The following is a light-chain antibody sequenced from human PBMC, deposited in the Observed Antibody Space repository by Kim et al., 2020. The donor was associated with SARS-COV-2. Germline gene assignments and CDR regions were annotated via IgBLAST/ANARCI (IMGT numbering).Light chain of an antibody. V-gene: IGLV1-40*01. CDR2: DNS. J-gene: IGLJ1*01. CDR3: HSYDNSLSNHYV. CDR1: GSTIGAGYD. Sequence: VTSAGTGNGSTIGAGYDVNWYQQLPETAPKLLIYDNSSRPSGVPDRFSASKSGTSASLAITGLQAEDEADYYCHSYDNSLSNHYVFGTGTKVTVL.